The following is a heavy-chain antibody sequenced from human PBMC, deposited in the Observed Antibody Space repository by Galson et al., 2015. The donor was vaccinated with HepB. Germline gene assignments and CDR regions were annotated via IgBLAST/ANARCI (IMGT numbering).Heavy chain of an antibody. D-gene: IGHD2-15*01. V-gene: IGHV3-23*01. CDR3: ATRPCSGGSCGEFDI. J-gene: IGHJ3*02. CDR2: ISGSGGST. Sequence: SLRLSCAASGFTFSSYAMSWVRQAPGKGLELVSGISGSGGSTYYADSVKGRFTISRDNSKNTLYLQMNSLRAEDTAVYYCATRPCSGGSCGEFDIWGQGTIVTVSS. CDR1: GFTFSSYA.